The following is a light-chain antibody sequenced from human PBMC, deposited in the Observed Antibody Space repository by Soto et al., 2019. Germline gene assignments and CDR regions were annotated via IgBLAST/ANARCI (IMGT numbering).Light chain of an antibody. CDR3: CSYAGSSALYV. V-gene: IGLV2-23*02. CDR2: EVS. Sequence: QSVLTQPASVSGSPGQSITISCSGTSSDVGSYNLVSWYQQHPGQAPQLMIYEVSKRPSGLSNRFSGSKSGSTASLTISGLQAEDEADYYCCSYAGSSALYVFGTGTKVTVL. J-gene: IGLJ1*01. CDR1: SSDVGSYNL.